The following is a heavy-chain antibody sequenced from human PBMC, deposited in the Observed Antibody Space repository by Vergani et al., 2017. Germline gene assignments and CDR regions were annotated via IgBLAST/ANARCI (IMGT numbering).Heavy chain of an antibody. CDR3: ARDQINYYGSGSYYYMDV. V-gene: IGHV3-7*01. D-gene: IGHD3-10*01. CDR2: IKQDGSEK. J-gene: IGHJ6*03. CDR1: GFTFSSYW. Sequence: VQLVESGGGVVQPGGSLRLSCAASGFTFSSYWMSWVRQAPGKGLEWVANIKQDGSEKYYVDSVKGRFTISRDNAKNSLYLQMNSLRAEDTAVYYCARDQINYYGSGSYYYMDVWGKGTTVTVSS.